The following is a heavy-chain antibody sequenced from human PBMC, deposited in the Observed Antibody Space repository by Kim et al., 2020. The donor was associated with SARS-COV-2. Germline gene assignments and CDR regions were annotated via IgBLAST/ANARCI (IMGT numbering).Heavy chain of an antibody. CDR2: GGST. Sequence: GGSTSYTQNFQGRVTMTRDASISTVYMELSSLRSDDTAVYYCARGRTADYWGQGTLVTVTS. D-gene: IGHD5-18*01. V-gene: IGHV1-46*01. CDR3: ARGRTADY. J-gene: IGHJ4*02.